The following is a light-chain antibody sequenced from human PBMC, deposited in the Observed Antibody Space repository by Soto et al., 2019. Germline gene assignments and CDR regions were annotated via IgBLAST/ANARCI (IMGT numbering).Light chain of an antibody. CDR2: KAS. Sequence: DIQMTQSPSTLSASVGDRVTITCRASQSISSWLAWYQQKPGKAPKLLIYKASSLESGVPSTLSGSGSGTEFTLTISSLQPDDFATYYCQQYNSYPTFGGGTKVDIK. CDR3: QQYNSYPT. CDR1: QSISSW. J-gene: IGKJ4*01. V-gene: IGKV1-5*03.